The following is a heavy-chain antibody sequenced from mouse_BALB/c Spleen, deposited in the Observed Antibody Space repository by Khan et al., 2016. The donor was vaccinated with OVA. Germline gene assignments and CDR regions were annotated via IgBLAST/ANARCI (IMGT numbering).Heavy chain of an antibody. J-gene: IGHJ2*01. Sequence: VQLKESGPGLVKPSQSLSLTCTVTGYSITSGYGWNWIRQFPGNKLEWMGYISYSGGTNYNPSLKSRISITPDTSKNQFFLQLNSVTTEDTATYYCARTARIKYWGQGTTLTVSS. V-gene: IGHV3-2*02. CDR3: ARTARIKY. CDR2: ISYSGGT. D-gene: IGHD1-2*01. CDR1: GYSITSGYG.